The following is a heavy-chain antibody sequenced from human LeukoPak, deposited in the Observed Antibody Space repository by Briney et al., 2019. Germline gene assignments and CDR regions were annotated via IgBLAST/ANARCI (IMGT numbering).Heavy chain of an antibody. CDR2: INPNSGGT. CDR1: GCTFTGYY. CDR3: ARDLEPSYYYGSGRP. Sequence: GASVKVSCKASGCTFTGYYMHWVRQAPGQGLEWMGWINPNSGGTNYAQKFQGRVTMTRDTSISTAYMELSRLRSDDTAVYYCARDLEPSYYYGSGRPWGQGTLVTVSS. D-gene: IGHD3-10*01. V-gene: IGHV1-2*02. J-gene: IGHJ5*02.